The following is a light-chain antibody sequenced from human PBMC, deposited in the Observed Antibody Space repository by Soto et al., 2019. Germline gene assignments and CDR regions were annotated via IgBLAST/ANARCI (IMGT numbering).Light chain of an antibody. CDR2: AAT. CDR3: QQANSLPLT. J-gene: IGKJ4*01. Sequence: DIQMTQSPSSVSASVGDRVTITCRATQGISNWLAWYQQKPGQAPKLLIYAATSLQDGVPLRFSGSGSGADFTLTISALQPEEFATYYCQQANSLPLTFGGGTKVEIK. V-gene: IGKV1-12*01. CDR1: QGISNW.